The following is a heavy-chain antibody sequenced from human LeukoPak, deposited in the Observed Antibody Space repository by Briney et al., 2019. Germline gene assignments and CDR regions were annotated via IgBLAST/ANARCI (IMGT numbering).Heavy chain of an antibody. CDR2: TRNKANSYTT. J-gene: IGHJ4*02. CDR1: GFTFSDHY. V-gene: IGHV3-72*01. D-gene: IGHD1-26*01. CDR3: ARGGSYYGLDY. Sequence: GGSLGLSCAASGFTFSDHYMDWVRQAPGKGLEWVGRTRNKANSYTTEYAASVKGRFTISRDDSKNSLYLQMNSLKTEDTAVYYCARGGSYYGLDYWGQGTLVTVSS.